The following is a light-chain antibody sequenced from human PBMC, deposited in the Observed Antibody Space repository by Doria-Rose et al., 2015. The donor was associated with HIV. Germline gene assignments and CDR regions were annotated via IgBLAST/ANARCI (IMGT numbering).Light chain of an antibody. CDR3: QQYGASRGT. CDR1: QRVKSSY. CDR2: DAS. J-gene: IGKJ5*01. V-gene: IGKV3-20*01. Sequence: TQSPGTLSSSPGERATLSCRASQRVKSSYLAWYQQKSGQAPRLLIYDASTRATGIPDRFSGSGSGTDFTHTISRLEPEDVAVYYCQQYGASRGTFGQGTRLEIK.